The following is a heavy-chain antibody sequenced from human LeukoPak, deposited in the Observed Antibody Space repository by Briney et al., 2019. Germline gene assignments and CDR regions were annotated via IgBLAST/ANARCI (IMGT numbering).Heavy chain of an antibody. D-gene: IGHD3-16*01. CDR1: GFTFSDYY. Sequence: GGSLRLSCAASGFTFSDYYMSWIRQAPGKGLEWLSYISSGGSTIYYADSVKGRFTISRDNAKNSLYLQMNSLRAEDTAVYYCARDRRYDYVWGSYYWGQGTLVTVSS. CDR3: ARDRRYDYVWGSYY. V-gene: IGHV3-11*01. J-gene: IGHJ4*02. CDR2: ISSGGSTI.